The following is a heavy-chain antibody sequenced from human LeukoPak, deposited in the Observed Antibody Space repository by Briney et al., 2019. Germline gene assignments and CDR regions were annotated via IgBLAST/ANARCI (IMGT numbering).Heavy chain of an antibody. CDR2: INPNSGGT. Sequence: ASVKVSCKASGYTFTSYGISWVRQAPGQGLEWMGWINPNSGGTNYAQKFQGRVTMTRDTSISTAYMELSRLRSDDTAVYYCARVGYVWFDPWGQGTLVTVSS. V-gene: IGHV1-2*02. D-gene: IGHD3-16*01. CDR1: GYTFTSYG. J-gene: IGHJ5*02. CDR3: ARVGYVWFDP.